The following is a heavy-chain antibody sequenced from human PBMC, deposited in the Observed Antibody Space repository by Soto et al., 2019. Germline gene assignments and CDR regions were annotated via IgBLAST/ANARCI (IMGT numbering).Heavy chain of an antibody. CDR3: ATATVRNIHYYDFWSGYSYYFDY. J-gene: IGHJ4*02. CDR1: GYTLTELS. Sequence: GASVKVSCKVSGYTLTELSMHWVRQAPGKGLEWMGGFDPEDGETIYAQKFQGRVTMTEDTSTDTAYMELSSLRSEDTAVYYCATATVRNIHYYDFWSGYSYYFDYWGQGTLVTVSS. CDR2: FDPEDGET. V-gene: IGHV1-24*01. D-gene: IGHD3-3*01.